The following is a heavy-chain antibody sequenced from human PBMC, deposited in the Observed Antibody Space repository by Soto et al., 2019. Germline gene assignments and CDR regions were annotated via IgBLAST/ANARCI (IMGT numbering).Heavy chain of an antibody. CDR3: ARWVYGSGNYYTGPSAFDL. D-gene: IGHD3-10*01. J-gene: IGHJ3*01. CDR2: TIPVFNTA. V-gene: IGHV1-69*06. Sequence: QVQLEQSGAEVKKPGSSVKVSCKASGGTLSDHGVAWLRQAPGQGLEWMGGTIPVFNTAKYAQKFQGRVTVTADKFTNIAYMELSSLRSEDTAFYFCARWVYGSGNYYTGPSAFDLWGQGTMVIVSS. CDR1: GGTLSDHG.